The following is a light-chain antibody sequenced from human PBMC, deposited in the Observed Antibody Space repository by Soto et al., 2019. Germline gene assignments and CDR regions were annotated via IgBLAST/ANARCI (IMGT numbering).Light chain of an antibody. V-gene: IGLV3-21*02. CDR3: QVWDDSGDHVV. CDR2: DDS. J-gene: IGLJ2*01. CDR1: NIGSKG. Sequence: SYELTQPPSVSVTPGQTARITCGGNNIGSKGVHWYQQKPGQAPVLVVYDDSDRPSGIPERFSGSNSGNTATLTINRVEAGDEADFFCQVWDDSGDHVVFGGGTKVTV.